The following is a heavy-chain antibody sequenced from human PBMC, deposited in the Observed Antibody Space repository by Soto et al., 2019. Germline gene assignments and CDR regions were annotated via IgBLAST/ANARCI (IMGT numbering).Heavy chain of an antibody. CDR3: ARLRTETIKYYFDY. D-gene: IGHD5-12*01. J-gene: IGHJ4*02. CDR1: GGPISSYY. CDR2: INYSGST. Sequence: PSETLSLTCTVSGGPISSYYWSWIRQPPGKGLEWIGYINYSGSTNYNPSLKSRVTISVDTSKNQFSLKLSSVTAADTAVYYCARLRTETIKYYFDYWGQGTLVTVS. V-gene: IGHV4-59*08.